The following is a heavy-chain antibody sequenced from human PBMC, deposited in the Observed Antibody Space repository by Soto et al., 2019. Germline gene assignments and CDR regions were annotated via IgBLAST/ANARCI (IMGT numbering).Heavy chain of an antibody. J-gene: IGHJ5*02. V-gene: IGHV1-46*01. CDR1: GYTFTSYY. D-gene: IGHD3-22*01. CDR3: ARAVTMIAVHLPLWFDP. CDR2: INPSGGST. Sequence: GASVKVSCKASGYTFTSYYMHWVRQAPGQGLEWMGIINPSGGSTSYAQKFQGRVTMTRDTSTSTVYMELSSLRSEDTAVYYCARAVTMIAVHLPLWFDPWGQGTLVTVSS.